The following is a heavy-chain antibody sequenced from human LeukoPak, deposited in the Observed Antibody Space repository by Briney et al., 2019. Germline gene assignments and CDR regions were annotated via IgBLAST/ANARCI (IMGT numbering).Heavy chain of an antibody. CDR1: GFTFSDYW. D-gene: IGHD4-23*01. Sequence: GGSLRLSCAAAGFTFSDYWMSWVRQAPGKGLEWVANIKEDGSERYYVDSVKGRFTISRDNAKNSLYLQMNSLRAEDTAVYYCAKGLIYYGGNSNYYYYYGMDVWGQGTTVTVSS. J-gene: IGHJ6*02. V-gene: IGHV3-7*03. CDR2: IKEDGSER. CDR3: AKGLIYYGGNSNYYYYYGMDV.